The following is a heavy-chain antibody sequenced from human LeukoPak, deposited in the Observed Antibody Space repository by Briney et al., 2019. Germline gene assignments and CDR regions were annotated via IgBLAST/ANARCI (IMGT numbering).Heavy chain of an antibody. J-gene: IGHJ4*02. CDR3: ARSESGNYRY. Sequence: PSETLSLTCAVYGGSFSGYYWSWIRQPPGKGLEWIGEINHSGSTNYNPSLKSRVTISVDTSKNQFSLKLSSVTAADTAVYYCARSESGNYRYWGQGTLVTVSS. D-gene: IGHD1-26*01. CDR1: GGSFSGYY. V-gene: IGHV4-34*01. CDR2: INHSGST.